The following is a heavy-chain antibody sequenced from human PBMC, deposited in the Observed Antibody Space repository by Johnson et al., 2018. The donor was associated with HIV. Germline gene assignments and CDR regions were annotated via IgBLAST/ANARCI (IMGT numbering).Heavy chain of an antibody. J-gene: IGHJ1*01. CDR3: AASSVLELGDNVRGLLGLRWAM. V-gene: IGHV3-13*01. D-gene: IGHD3-10*02. CDR1: GFTFSSYD. CDR2: IGTAGDT. Sequence: MLLVESGGGVVQPGGSLRLSCAASGFTFSSYDMHWVRQATGKGLEWVSAIGTAGDTYYPGSVKGRFTISRDNSKNTLYLQMNSLRAEDTAVYYWAASSVLELGDNVRGLLGLRWAMWG.